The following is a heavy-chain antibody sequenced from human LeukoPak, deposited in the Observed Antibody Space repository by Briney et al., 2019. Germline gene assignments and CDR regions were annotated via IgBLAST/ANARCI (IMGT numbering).Heavy chain of an antibody. CDR1: GFTFSSYS. CDR3: ARDVSGSAWSGCPYFDY. Sequence: GGSLRLSCAASGFTFSSYSMNWVRQAPGKGLEWVSSISNSSSNIYYADSVKGRFTISRDNAKNSLYLQMNSLRAEDTAVYYCARDVSGSAWSGCPYFDYWGQGTLVTVSS. V-gene: IGHV3-21*01. J-gene: IGHJ4*02. CDR2: ISNSSSNI. D-gene: IGHD3-3*01.